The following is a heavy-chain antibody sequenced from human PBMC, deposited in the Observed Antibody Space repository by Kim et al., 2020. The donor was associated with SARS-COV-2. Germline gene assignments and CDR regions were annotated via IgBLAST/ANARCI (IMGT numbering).Heavy chain of an antibody. CDR2: INPNSGGT. Sequence: ASVKVSCKASGYTFTGYYMHWVRQAPGQGLEWMGWINPNSGGTNYAQKFQGRVTMTRDTSISTAYMELSRLRSDDTAVYYCARDSRGGSYHASFDYWGQGTLVTVSS. D-gene: IGHD1-26*01. V-gene: IGHV1-2*02. J-gene: IGHJ4*02. CDR1: GYTFTGYY. CDR3: ARDSRGGSYHASFDY.